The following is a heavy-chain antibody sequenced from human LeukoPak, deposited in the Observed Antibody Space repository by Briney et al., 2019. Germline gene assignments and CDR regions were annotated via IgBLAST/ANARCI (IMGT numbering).Heavy chain of an antibody. V-gene: IGHV5-51*01. Sequence: GESLKISCKGSGYSFTSYWIAWVRQMPGKGLEWMGIIYPGDSDTRYSPSFQGQVTISADKSISTAYLQWSSLKASDTAMYYCARPDYYYDSSGQGGFDYWGQGTLVTVSS. CDR1: GYSFTSYW. CDR3: ARPDYYYDSSGQGGFDY. J-gene: IGHJ4*02. CDR2: IYPGDSDT. D-gene: IGHD3-22*01.